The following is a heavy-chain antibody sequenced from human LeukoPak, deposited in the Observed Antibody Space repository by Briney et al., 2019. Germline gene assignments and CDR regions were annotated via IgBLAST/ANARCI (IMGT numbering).Heavy chain of an antibody. CDR2: ISGSGGST. V-gene: IGHV3-23*01. J-gene: IGHJ4*02. D-gene: IGHD1-26*01. Sequence: TGGSLRLSCAASGFTFSSYAMSWVRQAPGKGLEWVSAISGSGGSTYYADSVKGRFTISRDNSKNTLYLQMNSLRAEDTAVYYCAKALEWEPQETGYWGQGTLVTVSS. CDR3: AKALEWEPQETGY. CDR1: GFTFSSYA.